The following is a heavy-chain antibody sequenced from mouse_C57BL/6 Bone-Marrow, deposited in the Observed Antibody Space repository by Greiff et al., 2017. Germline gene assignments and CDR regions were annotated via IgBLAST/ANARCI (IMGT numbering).Heavy chain of an antibody. J-gene: IGHJ1*03. CDR2: IYPGSGNT. CDR1: GYTFTDYY. CDR3: ARGGSNFLYWYFDV. D-gene: IGHD2-5*01. V-gene: IGHV1-76*01. Sequence: VQLQQSGAELVRPGASVKLSCKASGYTFTDYYINWVKQRPGQGLEWIARIYPGSGNTYYNEKFKGKATLTAEKSSSTAYMQLSSLTSEDSAGYFCARGGSNFLYWYFDVWGTGTTVTVSS.